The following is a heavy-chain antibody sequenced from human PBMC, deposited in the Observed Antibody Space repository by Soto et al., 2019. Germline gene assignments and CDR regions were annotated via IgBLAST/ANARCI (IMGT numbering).Heavy chain of an antibody. CDR1: GFTFSSYE. CDR3: ASQGEYYCDSSGERRY. J-gene: IGHJ4*02. Sequence: GGSLRLSCAASGFTFSSYEMNWVRQAPGKGLEWVSYISSSGSTIYYADSVKGRFTISRDNAKNSLYLQMNSLRAEDTAVYYCASQGEYYCDSSGERRYWGQGTLVTVSS. V-gene: IGHV3-48*03. CDR2: ISSSGSTI. D-gene: IGHD3-22*01.